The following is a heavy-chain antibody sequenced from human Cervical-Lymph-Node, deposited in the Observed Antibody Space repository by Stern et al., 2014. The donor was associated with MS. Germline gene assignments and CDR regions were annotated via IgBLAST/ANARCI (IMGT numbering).Heavy chain of an antibody. CDR1: GFSFSDYG. J-gene: IGHJ4*02. D-gene: IGHD2-15*01. Sequence: VQLVESGGGVVQPGTSLRLSCVASGFSFSDYGIHWVRQAPGKALEWVAVISYDGTHKYYADSLKGRVTISRDNSRNTLYLQMNSLRSDDTAVYYCAKDLGGSAFDYWGRGTLVTVSS. V-gene: IGHV3-30*18. CDR2: ISYDGTHK. CDR3: AKDLGGSAFDY.